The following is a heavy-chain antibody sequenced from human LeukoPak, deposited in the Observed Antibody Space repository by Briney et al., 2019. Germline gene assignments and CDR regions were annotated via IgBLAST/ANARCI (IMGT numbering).Heavy chain of an antibody. V-gene: IGHV3-15*01. Sequence: GGSLRLSCAASGFTFSNTWMNWVRQAPGEGREWVGRIQSKTDGGTTEYAAPVKGRFTISRDDSKTTLYLQTNSLKTEDTAVYYCATLTVRGVINIWGQGTLVTVSS. CDR1: GFTFSNTW. CDR2: IQSKTDGGTT. CDR3: ATLTVRGVINI. D-gene: IGHD3-10*01. J-gene: IGHJ4*02.